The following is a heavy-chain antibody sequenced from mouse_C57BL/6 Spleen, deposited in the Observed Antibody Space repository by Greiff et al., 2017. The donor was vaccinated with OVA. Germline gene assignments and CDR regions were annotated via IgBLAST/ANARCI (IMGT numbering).Heavy chain of an antibody. CDR3: TRPYDYDKGFAY. Sequence: QVQLQQSGAELVRPGASVTLSCKASGYTFTDYEMHWVKQTPVHGLEWNGAIDPETGGTAYNQKFKGKAILTADKSSSTAYMELRSLTSEDSAVYYCTRPYDYDKGFAYWGQGTLVTVSA. CDR1: GYTFTDYE. D-gene: IGHD2-4*01. CDR2: IDPETGGT. J-gene: IGHJ3*01. V-gene: IGHV1-15*01.